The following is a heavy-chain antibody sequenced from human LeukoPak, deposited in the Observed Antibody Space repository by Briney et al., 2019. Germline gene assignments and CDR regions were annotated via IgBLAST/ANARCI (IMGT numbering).Heavy chain of an antibody. CDR1: GFTLSTFD. J-gene: IGHJ5*02. D-gene: IGHD2-2*01. CDR2: ISTSSRYI. V-gene: IGHV3-21*06. CDR3: ARADCSGSTCYLRHSWFDP. Sequence: PGGSLRLSCAASGFTLSTFDMNWVRQAPGKGLEWVSSISTSSRYIYYRDSVKGRFTISRGDAKNSLYLQMNSLTVEDTAVYYCARADCSGSTCYLRHSWFDPWGQGTRVTVSS.